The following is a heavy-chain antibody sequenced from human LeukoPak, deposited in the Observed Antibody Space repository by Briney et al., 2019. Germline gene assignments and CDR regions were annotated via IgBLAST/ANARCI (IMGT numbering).Heavy chain of an antibody. J-gene: IGHJ3*01. CDR2: INPTSGGT. CDR1: GYTFTDYY. D-gene: IGHD1/OR15-1a*01. V-gene: IGHV1-2*02. CDR3: AREFRTTTWSFDAFDL. Sequence: ASVTVSFKSSGYTFTDYYMHWVRQAPAQGLAWVAWINPTSGGTNYAQKFQDRFTLTRDTSNNTSYMELSRLSSDDTAVYYCAREFRTTTWSFDAFDLWGQGTMVTVSS.